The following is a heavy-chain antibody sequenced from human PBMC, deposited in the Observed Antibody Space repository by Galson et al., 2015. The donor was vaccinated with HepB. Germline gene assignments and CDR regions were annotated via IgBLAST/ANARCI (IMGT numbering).Heavy chain of an antibody. CDR2: INPNSGGT. CDR3: ARAIYGSGSYYTY. CDR1: GYTFTGYY. Sequence: SVKVSCKASGYTFTGYYMHWVRQAPGQGLEWMGRINPNSGGTNYAQKFQGRVTMTRDTSISTAYMELSRLRSDDTAVYYCARAIYGSGSYYTYWGQGTLVTVSS. D-gene: IGHD3-10*01. J-gene: IGHJ4*02. V-gene: IGHV1-2*06.